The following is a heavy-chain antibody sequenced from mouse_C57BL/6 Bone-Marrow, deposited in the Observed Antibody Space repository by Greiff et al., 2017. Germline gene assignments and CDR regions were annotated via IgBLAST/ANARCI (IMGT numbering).Heavy chain of an antibody. V-gene: IGHV5-4*01. D-gene: IGHD2-3*01. J-gene: IGHJ2*01. Sequence: EVQVVESGGGLVKPGGSLKLSCAASGFTFSSYAMSWVRQTPEKRLEWVATISDGGSYTYYPDNVKGRFTISRDNAKNNLYLQMSHLKTEETAMYYCANDPIPHDDYYDYWGQGTTLTVSS. CDR3: ANDPIPHDDYYDY. CDR2: ISDGGSYT. CDR1: GFTFSSYA.